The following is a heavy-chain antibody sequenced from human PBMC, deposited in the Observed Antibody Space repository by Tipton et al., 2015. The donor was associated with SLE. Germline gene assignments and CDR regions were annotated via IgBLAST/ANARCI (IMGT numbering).Heavy chain of an antibody. CDR2: INSDGSSS. Sequence: SLRLSCAASGLTFSNYWMHWVRQVPGKGLVWISRINSDGSSSRYADSVKGRFTISRDNAKSTLYLQLSSLRAEDTAVYYCARVVLQMGGPFDIGGEGTLLTVSS. CDR3: ARVVLQMGGPFDI. J-gene: IGHJ3*02. CDR1: GLTFSNYW. V-gene: IGHV3-74*01. D-gene: IGHD4/OR15-4a*01.